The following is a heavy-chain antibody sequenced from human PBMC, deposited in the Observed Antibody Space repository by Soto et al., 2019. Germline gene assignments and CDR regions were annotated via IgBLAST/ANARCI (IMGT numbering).Heavy chain of an antibody. Sequence: QVQLVESGGGVVQPGKSLRLSCAASGFTFSTYGMHWVRQAPGKGLEWVAVIWYDGSNKYHGDSLKGRFTISRDKSKNTLYLQINNLRAEDTAVYYCGRDGALGDTAVVDSWGQGTLVTVSS. D-gene: IGHD5-18*01. CDR1: GFTFSTYG. CDR3: GRDGALGDTAVVDS. V-gene: IGHV3-33*01. J-gene: IGHJ4*02. CDR2: IWYDGSNK.